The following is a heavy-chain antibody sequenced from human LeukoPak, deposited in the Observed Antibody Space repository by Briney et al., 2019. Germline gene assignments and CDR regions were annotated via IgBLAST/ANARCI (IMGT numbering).Heavy chain of an antibody. CDR3: ARDAYDSSGYPVDAFDI. D-gene: IGHD3-22*01. CDR2: ISSSSSYI. V-gene: IGHV3-21*01. CDR1: GFTFSSYS. Sequence: GGSLRLSCAASGFTFSSYSMNWVRQAPGKGLEWVSSISSSSSYIYYADSVKGRFTISSDNAKNSLYLQMNSLRAEDTAVYYCARDAYDSSGYPVDAFDIWGQGTMVTVSS. J-gene: IGHJ3*02.